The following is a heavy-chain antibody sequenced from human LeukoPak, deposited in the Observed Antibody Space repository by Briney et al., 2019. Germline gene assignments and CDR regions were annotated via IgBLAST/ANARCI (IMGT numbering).Heavy chain of an antibody. CDR2: IKEDGSEE. CDR3: AKDSSGYYDY. Sequence: QPGGSLRLSCVDSRFTFSRYWMSWVLQAPGKGLEWVANIKEDGSEEYYVDSVTVRFTISRDNAKNSLYLQMNSLRAEDTALYYCAKDSSGYYDYWGQGTLVTVSS. J-gene: IGHJ4*02. V-gene: IGHV3-7*03. D-gene: IGHD3-22*01. CDR1: RFTFSRYW.